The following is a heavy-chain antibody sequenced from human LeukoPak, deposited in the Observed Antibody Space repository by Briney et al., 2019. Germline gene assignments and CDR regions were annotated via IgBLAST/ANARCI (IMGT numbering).Heavy chain of an antibody. CDR3: ATYSTPYYDFWSGLNGWFDP. V-gene: IGHV1-8*01. J-gene: IGHJ5*02. D-gene: IGHD3-3*01. CDR1: GYTFTSYD. Sequence: ASVKVSCKASGYTFTSYDINWVRQATGQGLEWMGWMNPNSGNTGYAQKFQGRVTMTRNTSISTAYMELSSLRSEDTAVYYCATYSTPYYDFWSGLNGWFDPWGQGTLVTVSS. CDR2: MNPNSGNT.